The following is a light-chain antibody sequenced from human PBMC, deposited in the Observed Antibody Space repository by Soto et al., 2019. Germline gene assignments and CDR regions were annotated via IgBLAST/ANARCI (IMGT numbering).Light chain of an antibody. CDR3: HQDVSSPLT. V-gene: IGKV3-20*01. CDR1: QSVSSSY. Sequence: EIVLTQSPGTLSLSPGERATLSCRASQSVSSSYLAWYQQKPGQAPRLLIYGASSRATGIPDRFSGSGSGTDFTLTISSLEPEDFAVYYCHQDVSSPLTFGGGTKVEIK. CDR2: GAS. J-gene: IGKJ4*01.